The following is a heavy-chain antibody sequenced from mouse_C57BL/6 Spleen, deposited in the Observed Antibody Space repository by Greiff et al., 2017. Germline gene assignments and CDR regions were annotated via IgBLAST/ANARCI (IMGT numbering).Heavy chain of an antibody. J-gene: IGHJ2*01. CDR3: ARARYDYLPYCDY. Sequence: EVKLVESEGGLVQPGSSMKLSCTASGFTFSDYYMAWVRQVPDKGLEWVANINYDGSSTYYLDSLKSRFIISRDNAKNILYLQMSSLKSEDTATYYCARARYDYLPYCDYWGQGTTLTVAS. CDR1: GFTFSDYY. CDR2: INYDGSST. V-gene: IGHV5-16*01. D-gene: IGHD2-4*01.